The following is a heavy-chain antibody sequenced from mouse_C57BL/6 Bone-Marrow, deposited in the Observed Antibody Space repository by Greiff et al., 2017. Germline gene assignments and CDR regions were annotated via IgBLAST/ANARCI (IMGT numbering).Heavy chain of an antibody. CDR2: IWSGGST. CDR3: ASLYSNCGGFAY. Sequence: QVQLNESGPGLVQPSQSVSITCTASGFSLTSYGVHWVRQSPGQGLEWLGVIWSGGSTDYNAAFISRLSISKDKSKSQVFFKMNSLQADDTAIYYCASLYSNCGGFAYWVQGTLVTVSA. J-gene: IGHJ3*01. V-gene: IGHV2-2*01. D-gene: IGHD2-5*01. CDR1: GFSLTSYG.